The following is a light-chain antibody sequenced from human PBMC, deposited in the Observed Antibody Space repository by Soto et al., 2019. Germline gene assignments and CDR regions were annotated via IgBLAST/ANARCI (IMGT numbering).Light chain of an antibody. CDR2: DAS. CDR1: QTISSW. J-gene: IGKJ1*01. CDR3: QQYNSYRT. Sequence: DMHMSQSPSSLSAALGDRVTITCRASQTISSWLAWYQQKPGKAPKLLIYDASSLESGVPSRFSGSGSGTEFTLTISSLQPDDFATYYCQQYNSYRTFGQGTKVDI. V-gene: IGKV1-5*01.